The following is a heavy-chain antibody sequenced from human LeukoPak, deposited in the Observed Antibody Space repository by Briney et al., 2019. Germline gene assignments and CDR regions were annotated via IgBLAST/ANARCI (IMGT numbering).Heavy chain of an antibody. Sequence: GGSLRLSCAASGFTFSSYAMHWVRQAPGKGLEWVAVMSYDGTNKYYADSVKGQFTISRDNSKNTLYLQMDSLRAEDTAVYYCAKEGANGYVYDYFDYWGQGTLVTVSS. CDR3: AKEGANGYVYDYFDY. V-gene: IGHV3-30-3*01. CDR1: GFTFSSYA. J-gene: IGHJ4*02. D-gene: IGHD5-12*01. CDR2: MSYDGTNK.